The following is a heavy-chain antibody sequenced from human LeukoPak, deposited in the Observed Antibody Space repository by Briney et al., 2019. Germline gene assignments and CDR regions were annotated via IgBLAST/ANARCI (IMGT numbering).Heavy chain of an antibody. Sequence: PSETLSLTCTVSGGSISTYYWSWIRQPPGKGLEWIAYICYSGSTNYNPSLKSRVTISVDTSKNQFSLKLSSVTAADTAVYYCAGAVAGSWFDPWGQGTLVTVSS. CDR1: GGSISTYY. CDR2: ICYSGST. V-gene: IGHV4-59*08. J-gene: IGHJ5*02. CDR3: AGAVAGSWFDP. D-gene: IGHD6-19*01.